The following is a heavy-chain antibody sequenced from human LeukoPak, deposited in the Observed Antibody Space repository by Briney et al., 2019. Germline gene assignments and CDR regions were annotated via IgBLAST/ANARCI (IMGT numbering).Heavy chain of an antibody. CDR2: ISGSGGST. CDR3: ARARNSGYLNY. V-gene: IGHV3-23*01. D-gene: IGHD3-22*01. J-gene: IGHJ4*02. Sequence: GGSLRLSCAASGFTFSSYAMSWVRQAPGKGLEWVSAISGSGGSTYYADSVKGRFTISRDNAKNSLYLQMNSLRAEDTAVYYCARARNSGYLNYWGQGTLVTVSS. CDR1: GFTFSSYA.